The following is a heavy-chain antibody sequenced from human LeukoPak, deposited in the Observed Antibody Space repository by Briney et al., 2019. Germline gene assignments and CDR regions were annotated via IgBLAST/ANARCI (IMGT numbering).Heavy chain of an antibody. CDR1: GYTFTSYG. CDR2: ISAYNGNT. Sequence: ASVKVSCKASGYTFTSYGISWVRQAPGQGLEWMGWISAYNGNTNYAQKLQGRVTMTTDTSTSTAYMELRSLRSDDTAVYYCARDPSGYYDSSGYDYWGRGTLVTVSS. D-gene: IGHD3-22*01. V-gene: IGHV1-18*01. CDR3: ARDPSGYYDSSGYDY. J-gene: IGHJ4*02.